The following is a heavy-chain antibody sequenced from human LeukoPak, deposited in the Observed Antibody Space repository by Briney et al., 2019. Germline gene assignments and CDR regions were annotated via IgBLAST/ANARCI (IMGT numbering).Heavy chain of an antibody. J-gene: IGHJ4*02. D-gene: IGHD5-12*01. CDR2: IYPDDSDT. CDR3: ARRLYGGDVFDY. Sequence: GESLKISCKGSGYSFTRYWIGWVRQMPGKGLEWRGIIYPDDSDTRYRPSFQGQFSISADKSISTAYLQWSSLRASDTAMYYCARRLYGGDVFDYWGQGILVTVSS. V-gene: IGHV5-51*01. CDR1: GYSFTRYW.